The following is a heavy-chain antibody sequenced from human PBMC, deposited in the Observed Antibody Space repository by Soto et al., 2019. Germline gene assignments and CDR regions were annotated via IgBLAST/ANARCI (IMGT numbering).Heavy chain of an antibody. D-gene: IGHD2-2*01. CDR1: GGSISSSSYY. Sequence: SETLSLTCTVSGGSISSSSYYWGWIRQPPGKGLEWIGSIYYSGSTYYNPSLKSRVTISVDTSKNQFSLKLSSVTAAATAVYYCARRTYCSSTSCYPHYYYYMDVWGKGTTVTVSS. V-gene: IGHV4-39*01. J-gene: IGHJ6*03. CDR3: ARRTYCSSTSCYPHYYYYMDV. CDR2: IYYSGST.